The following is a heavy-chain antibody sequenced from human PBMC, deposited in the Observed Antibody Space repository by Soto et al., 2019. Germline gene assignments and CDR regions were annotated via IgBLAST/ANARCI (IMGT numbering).Heavy chain of an antibody. CDR3: ARVKYCTNGVCYHDAFDI. V-gene: IGHV4-4*02. CDR2: IYHSGST. J-gene: IGHJ3*02. CDR1: GGSISSSNW. Sequence: PSETLSLTCAVSGGSISSSNWWSWVRQPPGKGLEWIGEIYHSGSTNYNPSLKSRVTISVDKSENQFSLKLSSVTAADTAVYYCARVKYCTNGVCYHDAFDIWGQGTMVTVS. D-gene: IGHD2-8*01.